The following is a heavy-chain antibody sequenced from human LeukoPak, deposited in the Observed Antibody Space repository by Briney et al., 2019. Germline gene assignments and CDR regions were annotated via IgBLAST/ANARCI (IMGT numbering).Heavy chain of an antibody. CDR1: GYSFTSYG. CDR2: ISVYNGGT. Sequence: ASVKVSCKASGYSFTSYGINWVRQAPGQGLELMGWISVYNGGTNYAQKFQGRVTMTRDTSISTDYMELSRLRSDDTAVYYCTRDPLRAEYYYKSRGHAQLDYWGQGPLVTVSS. D-gene: IGHD3-22*01. V-gene: IGHV1-18*01. CDR3: TRDPLRAEYYYKSRGHAQLDY. J-gene: IGHJ4*02.